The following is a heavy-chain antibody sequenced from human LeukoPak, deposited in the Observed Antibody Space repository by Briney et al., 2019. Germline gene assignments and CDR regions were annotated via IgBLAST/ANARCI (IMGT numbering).Heavy chain of an antibody. CDR3: ARQGYRYGNDDY. D-gene: IGHD5-18*01. CDR2: IYYSGTT. J-gene: IGHJ4*02. CDR1: GGSITSSSYY. Sequence: SETLSLTCTVSGGSITSSSYYWGWIRQPPGKGLDWIASIYYSGTTYYNPSLKSRVTISVDTSKNQFSLTLSSVTAADTAVYYCARQGYRYGNDDYWGQGTLVTLS. V-gene: IGHV4-39*01.